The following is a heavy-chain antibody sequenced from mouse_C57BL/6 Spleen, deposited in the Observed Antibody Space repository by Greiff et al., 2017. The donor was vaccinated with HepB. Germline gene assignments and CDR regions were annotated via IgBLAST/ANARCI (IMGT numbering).Heavy chain of an antibody. D-gene: IGHD2-3*01. Sequence: EVKLQESGPGLVKPSQSLSLTCSVTGYSITSGYYWNWIRQFPGNKLEWMGYISYDGSNNYNPSLKNRISITRDTSKNQFFLKLNSVTTEDTATYYCARDRVYDGYYPAWFAYWGQGTLVTVSA. V-gene: IGHV3-6*01. J-gene: IGHJ3*01. CDR2: ISYDGSN. CDR3: ARDRVYDGYYPAWFAY. CDR1: GYSITSGYY.